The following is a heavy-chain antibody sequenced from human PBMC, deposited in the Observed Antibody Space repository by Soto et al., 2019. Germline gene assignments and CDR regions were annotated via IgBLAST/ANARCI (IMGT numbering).Heavy chain of an antibody. CDR3: NLGQRLNPHDSSGYYYVNPFDY. V-gene: IGHV1-69*01. CDR2: IIPIFGTA. CDR1: GGTFSSYA. Sequence: QVQLVQSGAEVQKPGSSVKVSCKASGGTFSSYAISWVRQAPGQGLEWMGGIIPIFGTANYAQKFQGRVTITADESTSTAYMELSSLRSEDTAVYYCNLGQRLNPHDSSGYYYVNPFDYWGQGTLVTVSS. J-gene: IGHJ4*02. D-gene: IGHD3-22*01.